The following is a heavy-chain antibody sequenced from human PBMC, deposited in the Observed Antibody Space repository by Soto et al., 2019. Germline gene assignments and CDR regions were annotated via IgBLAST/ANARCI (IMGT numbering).Heavy chain of an antibody. CDR2: IKSKTNGETT. V-gene: IGHV3-15*05. CDR3: TTDDPINKY. J-gene: IGHJ1*01. CDR1: GFTFSNAW. Sequence: GGSLRLSCAASGFTFSNAWMSWVRQAPGKGLEWVGRIKSKTNGETTDYAAPVKGRFTISRDDSRNTVYLQMNSLKAEDTAVYYCTTDDPINKYWGQGTLVTVTS.